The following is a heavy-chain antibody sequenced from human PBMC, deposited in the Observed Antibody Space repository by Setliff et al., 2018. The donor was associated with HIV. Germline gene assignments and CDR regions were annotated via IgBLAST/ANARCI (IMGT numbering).Heavy chain of an antibody. D-gene: IGHD2-15*01. Sequence: ASVMVSCKASNYTFISFGINWVRQAPGQGLEWMGWISGYNGNTNYAQNLQGRVTMTTDTSASTAYMELRSLRSDDTAVYYCARSGLYCSGGRCYSGAFDIWGQGTMVTVSS. CDR2: ISGYNGNT. CDR3: ARSGLYCSGGRCYSGAFDI. V-gene: IGHV1-18*01. J-gene: IGHJ3*02. CDR1: NYTFISFG.